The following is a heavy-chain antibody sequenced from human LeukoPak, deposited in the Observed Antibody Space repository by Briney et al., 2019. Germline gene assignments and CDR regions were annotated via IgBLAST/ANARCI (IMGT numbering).Heavy chain of an antibody. J-gene: IGHJ4*02. V-gene: IGHV3-30-3*01. CDR3: ARADY. CDR2: ISYDGSNK. CDR1: GFTFSSFA. Sequence: PGGSLRLSCTASGFTFSSFAMHWVRQAPGKGLEWVAVISYDGSNKYFADSVKGRFTISRDNSKNTLFLQMNSLRAEDTAVYYCARADYSGQGTLVTVSS.